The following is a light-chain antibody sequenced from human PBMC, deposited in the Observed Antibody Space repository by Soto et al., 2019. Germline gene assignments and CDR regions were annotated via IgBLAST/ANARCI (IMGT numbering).Light chain of an antibody. CDR2: EVS. Sequence: QLVLTQPASVSGSPGQSITISCTGTSSDVGGYNYVSWYQQHPGKAPKLMIYEVSNRPSGVSNRFSGSKSGNTASLTISGLQAEDEADYYCSSYTRSSTLVVFGGGTKLTVL. V-gene: IGLV2-14*01. J-gene: IGLJ2*01. CDR1: SSDVGGYNY. CDR3: SSYTRSSTLVV.